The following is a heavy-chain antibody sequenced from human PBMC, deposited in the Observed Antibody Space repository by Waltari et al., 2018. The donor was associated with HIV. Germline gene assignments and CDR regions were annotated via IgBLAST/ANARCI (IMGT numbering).Heavy chain of an antibody. V-gene: IGHV4-39*02. Sequence: LQLHESGPRLVKPSETQSIPCGLSGDSLIHKYCYLAWIRHSPAEGVAWLGSPYHRGDAYYNPALRSPVAMSPETSKYHFSLTLSPVRAADTAVEYCSRTPFLRVGSSRGLRYFDPCG. CDR1: GDSLIHKYCY. J-gene: IGHJ5*02. CDR2: PYHRGDA. D-gene: IGHD3-9*01. CDR3: SRTPFLRVGSSRGLRYFDP.